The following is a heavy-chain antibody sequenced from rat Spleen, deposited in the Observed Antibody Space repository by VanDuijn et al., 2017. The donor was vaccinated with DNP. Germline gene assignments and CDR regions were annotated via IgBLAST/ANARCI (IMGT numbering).Heavy chain of an antibody. V-gene: IGHV5-19*01. CDR3: TRAEGTGFPY. CDR1: GFTFSNYG. CDR2: ITNSGDRS. D-gene: IGHD1-11*01. J-gene: IGHJ3*01. Sequence: EVQLVESGGGLVQPGRSLKLSCAASGFTFSNYGMHWIRQAPTKGLEWVASITNSGDRSYYSDSVKGRFSLSRDNAKSTLYLQMDSLRSEDTATYDCTRAEGTGFPYWGQGTLVSVSS.